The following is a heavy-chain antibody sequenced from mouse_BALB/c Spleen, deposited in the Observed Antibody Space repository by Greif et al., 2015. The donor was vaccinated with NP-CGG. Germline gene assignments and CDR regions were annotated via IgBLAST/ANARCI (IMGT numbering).Heavy chain of an antibody. J-gene: IGHJ4*01. CDR3: NGVRQPYYYAMDY. D-gene: IGHD2-14*01. Sequence: EVQLQQSGAELVRSGASVKLSCTASGFNIKDYYMHWVKQRPEQGLEWIGWIDPENGDTEYAPKFQGKATMTADTSSNTAYLQLSSLTSEDTAVYYCNGVRQPYYYAMDYWGQGTSVTVSS. CDR1: GFNIKDYY. CDR2: IDPENGDT. V-gene: IGHV14-4*02.